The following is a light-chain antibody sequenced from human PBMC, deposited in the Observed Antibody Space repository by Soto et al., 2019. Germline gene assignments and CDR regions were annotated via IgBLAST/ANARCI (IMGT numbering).Light chain of an antibody. CDR2: DAS. V-gene: IGKV3-15*01. CDR1: QSVRSN. Sequence: EIVMTQSPATLSVSPGERATLSCRAGQSVRSNLAWYQQKPGQAPRLLIYDASTRTTGIPARFSGSGSGTEFTLTISSLQSEDFAVYYCQQYNNWPPMAFGQGTKVEIK. CDR3: QQYNNWPPMA. J-gene: IGKJ1*01.